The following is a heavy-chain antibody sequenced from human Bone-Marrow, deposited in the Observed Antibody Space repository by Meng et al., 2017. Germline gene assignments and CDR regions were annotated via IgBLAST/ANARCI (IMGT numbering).Heavy chain of an antibody. CDR2: IYYSGSN. V-gene: IGHV4-30-4*01. CDR3: ARDLNAGGILVS. Sequence: VQLQESGPGLVKPSQTLSLTCTVSGGSISSGDYYWTWIRQPPGKGLEWIGYIYYSGSNYYSPSLNSRLTISVDTSKNQFTLKLSSVTAADTAVYYCARDLNAGGILVSWGQGTLVTVSS. D-gene: IGHD3-16*01. CDR1: GGSISSGDYY. J-gene: IGHJ5*02.